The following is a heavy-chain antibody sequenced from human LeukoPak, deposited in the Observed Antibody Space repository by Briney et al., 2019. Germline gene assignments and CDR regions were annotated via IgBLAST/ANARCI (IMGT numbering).Heavy chain of an antibody. Sequence: SETLSLTCAVYGGSFSGYYWSWIRQPPGKGLEWIGEINHSGSTNYNPSLKSRVTISVDTSKNQFSLKLSSVTAADTAVYYCARGRGYSYGYYFDYWGQGTLVTVSS. CDR3: ARGRGYSYGYYFDY. V-gene: IGHV4-34*01. D-gene: IGHD5-18*01. CDR2: INHSGST. J-gene: IGHJ4*02. CDR1: GGSFSGYY.